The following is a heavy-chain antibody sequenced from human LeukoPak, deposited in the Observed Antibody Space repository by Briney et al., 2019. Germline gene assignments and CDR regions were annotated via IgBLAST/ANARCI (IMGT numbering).Heavy chain of an antibody. J-gene: IGHJ4*02. CDR2: IYNRGST. CDR1: GGSLSSYY. D-gene: IGHD2-2*01. V-gene: IGHV4-4*09. CDR3: ARTLVPAAAPDY. Sequence: SETLSLTCTVSGGSLSSYYWSWIRQPPGKGLEWLGYIYNRGSTNYNPSLTSRLTISVDMSKNQFSLKLSSVTAADTAVYYCARTLVPAAAPDYWGQGTLVTVSS.